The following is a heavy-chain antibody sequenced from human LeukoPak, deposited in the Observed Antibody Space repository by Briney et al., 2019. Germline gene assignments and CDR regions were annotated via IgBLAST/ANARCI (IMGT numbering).Heavy chain of an antibody. CDR3: ATIISFQGYSYGQYHFDY. J-gene: IGHJ4*02. CDR2: IYSGGST. V-gene: IGHV3-66*01. Sequence: GGSLRLSCAASGFTVSSNYMSWVRQAPGKGLEWVSVIYSGGSTYYADSVKGRFTISRDNSKNTLYLQMNSLRAEDTAVYYCATIISFQGYSYGQYHFDYWGQGTLVTVSS. D-gene: IGHD5-18*01. CDR1: GFTVSSNY.